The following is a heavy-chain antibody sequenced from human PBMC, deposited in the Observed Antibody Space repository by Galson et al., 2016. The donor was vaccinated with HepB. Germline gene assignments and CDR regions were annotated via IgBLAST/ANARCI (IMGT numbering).Heavy chain of an antibody. J-gene: IGHJ6*02. CDR3: ARDWSYYYYGMDV. CDR2: ISSSSSTI. D-gene: IGHD3-3*01. CDR1: GFTFSSYR. V-gene: IGHV3-48*02. Sequence: SLRLSCAASGFTFSSYRMAWVRQAPGKGLEWVSNISSSSSTIYYADSVKGRFTISRDNAKNSLYLQVTSLRDEDTAVYYCARDWSYYYYGMDVWGQGTTVTVSS.